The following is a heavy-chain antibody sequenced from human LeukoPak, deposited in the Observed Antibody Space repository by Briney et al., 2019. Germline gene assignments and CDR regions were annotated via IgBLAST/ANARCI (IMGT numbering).Heavy chain of an antibody. J-gene: IGHJ4*02. CDR2: INHSGST. CDR1: GGSFSGYY. D-gene: IGHD3-22*01. CDR3: ARGSSRYYYDSSGHSY. Sequence: SETLSLTCAVYGGSFSGYYWSWIRQPPGKGLEWIGEINHSGSTNHNPSLKSRVTISVDTSKNQFSLKLSSVTAADTAVYYCARGSSRYYYDSSGHSYWGQGTLVTVSS. V-gene: IGHV4-34*01.